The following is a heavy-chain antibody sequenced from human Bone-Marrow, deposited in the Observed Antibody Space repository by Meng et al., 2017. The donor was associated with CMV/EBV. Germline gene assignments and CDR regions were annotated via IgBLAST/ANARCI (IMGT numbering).Heavy chain of an antibody. V-gene: IGHV1-46*01. J-gene: IGHJ6*02. CDR3: ATNLLTIFGVVIDAAYYYYGMDF. CDR1: GYTFPSYY. Sequence: ASVKVSCKASGYTFPSYYMHWVRQAPGQGLEWMGIINPSGGSTSYAQKFQGRVTMTRDTSTSTVYMELSSLRSEDTAVYYCATNLLTIFGVVIDAAYYYYGMDFWGQGTTVTVSS. D-gene: IGHD3-3*01. CDR2: INPSGGST.